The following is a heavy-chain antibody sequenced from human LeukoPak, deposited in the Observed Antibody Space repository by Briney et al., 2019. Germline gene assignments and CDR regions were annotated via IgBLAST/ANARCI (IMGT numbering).Heavy chain of an antibody. J-gene: IGHJ5*02. CDR3: ARGDYYDFRSSSWFDP. D-gene: IGHD3-3*01. V-gene: IGHV4-38-2*01. CDR2: IYHSGST. Sequence: PSETLSLTCAVSGYSISSGYYWGWIRQPPGKGLEWIGSIYHSGSTYYNPSLKSRVTISVDTSKNQFSLKLSSVTAADTAVYYCARGDYYDFRSSSWFDPWGQGTLVTVSS. CDR1: GYSISSGYY.